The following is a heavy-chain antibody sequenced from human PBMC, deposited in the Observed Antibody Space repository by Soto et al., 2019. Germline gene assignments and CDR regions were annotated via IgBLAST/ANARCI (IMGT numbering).Heavy chain of an antibody. CDR3: ARDLRRRRITMIVVAGGWFDP. Sequence: SETLSLTCAVYGGSFSGYYWSWIRQPPGKGLEWIGEINHSGSTNYNPSLKSRVTISVDTSKNQFSLKLSSVTAADTAVYYCARDLRRRRITMIVVAGGWFDPWGQGTLVTVSS. V-gene: IGHV4-34*01. CDR2: INHSGST. J-gene: IGHJ5*02. D-gene: IGHD3-22*01. CDR1: GGSFSGYY.